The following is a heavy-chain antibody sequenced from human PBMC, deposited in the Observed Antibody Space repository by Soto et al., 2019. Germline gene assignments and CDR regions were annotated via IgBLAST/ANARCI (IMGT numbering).Heavy chain of an antibody. CDR3: ALKKGQWCGQRWFDP. V-gene: IGHV4-39*01. Sequence: NPSETLSLTCTVSGGSISSSSYYWGWIRQPPGKGLEWIGSIYYSGSTYYNPSLKSRVTISVDTSKNQFSLKLSSVTAADTAVYYCALKKGQWCGQRWFDPWGQGTLVTVSS. D-gene: IGHD2-15*01. CDR1: GGSISSSSYY. J-gene: IGHJ5*02. CDR2: IYYSGST.